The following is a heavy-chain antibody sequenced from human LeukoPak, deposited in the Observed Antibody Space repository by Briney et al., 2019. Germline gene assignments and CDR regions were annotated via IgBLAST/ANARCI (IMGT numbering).Heavy chain of an antibody. CDR3: TRPPTVTTWRIFDF. D-gene: IGHD4-11*01. Sequence: ASVKVSCKASGYTFTAYFIHWVRQARGQGLEWMGWINPNSGATHYEWNFQGRVTMTRDTSISTAYMELSSLRSDDTAVYYCTRPPTVTTWRIFDFWGQGTLVTVSS. V-gene: IGHV1-2*02. CDR2: INPNSGAT. J-gene: IGHJ4*02. CDR1: GYTFTAYF.